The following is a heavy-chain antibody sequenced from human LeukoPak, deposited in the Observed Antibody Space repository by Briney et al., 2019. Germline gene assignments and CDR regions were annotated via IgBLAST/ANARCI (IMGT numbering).Heavy chain of an antibody. V-gene: IGHV3-74*01. D-gene: IGHD2-15*01. CDR2: INSDGSST. CDR1: GFTFSSYW. CDR3: ASDGGVTARVYNWFDP. J-gene: IGHJ5*02. Sequence: GGALTLTCSSSGFTFSSYWLHWVRQAPGKGLVWVSLINSDGSSTSYADSVKGRFTISRDNAKNTLYLQMNSLRAEDTAVYYCASDGGVTARVYNWFDPWGQGTLVTVSS.